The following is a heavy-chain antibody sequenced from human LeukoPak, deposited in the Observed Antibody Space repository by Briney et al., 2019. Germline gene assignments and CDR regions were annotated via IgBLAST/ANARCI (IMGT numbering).Heavy chain of an antibody. Sequence: ATVKVSCKASGDTLSSFTISWLRQAPGQGLEWMGRIIPIIKIATYAQKFQGRVTITADKSTSTVHLEVISLRSEDTAVYYCARDERRDFDFWGQGTLVTVSS. CDR1: GDTLSSFT. CDR3: ARDERRDFDF. J-gene: IGHJ4*02. V-gene: IGHV1-69*04. CDR2: IIPIIKIA.